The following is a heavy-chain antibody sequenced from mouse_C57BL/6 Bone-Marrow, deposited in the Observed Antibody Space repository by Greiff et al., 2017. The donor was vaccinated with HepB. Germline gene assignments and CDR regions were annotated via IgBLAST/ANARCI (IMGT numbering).Heavy chain of an antibody. Sequence: EVQLVESGGGLVKPGGSLKLSCAASGFTFSSYAMSWVRQTPEKRLEWIATISDGGSYTYYPDNVKGRFTISRDNSKNNLYLQMSHLKSEDTAMYYCARDYYDCRYFDYWGQGTTLTVSS. V-gene: IGHV5-4*01. CDR3: ARDYYDCRYFDY. CDR1: GFTFSSYA. D-gene: IGHD1-1*01. CDR2: ISDGGSYT. J-gene: IGHJ2*01.